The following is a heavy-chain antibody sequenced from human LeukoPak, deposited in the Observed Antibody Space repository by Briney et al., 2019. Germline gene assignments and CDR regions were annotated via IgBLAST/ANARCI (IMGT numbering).Heavy chain of an antibody. J-gene: IGHJ4*02. CDR2: INHSGST. V-gene: IGHV4-34*01. Sequence: SETLSLTCAVYGGSFSGYYWSWLRQPPGKGLEWIGEINHSGSTNYNPSRMRRVTISVATSKNQLSLKLSSVTAADTAQYYCAGLMVRGVILDYWGQGTLVTVSS. D-gene: IGHD3-10*01. CDR1: GGSFSGYY. CDR3: AGLMVRGVILDY.